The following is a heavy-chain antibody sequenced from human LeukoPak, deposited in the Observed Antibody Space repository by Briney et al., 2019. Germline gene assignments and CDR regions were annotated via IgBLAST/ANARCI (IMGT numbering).Heavy chain of an antibody. CDR2: IGTAGDT. CDR3: AKFRGDIVVENLDY. D-gene: IGHD2-2*01. CDR1: GFTFSSYD. Sequence: PGGSLRLSCAASGFTFSSYDMHWVRQATGKGLEWVSAIGTAGDTYYPGSVKGRFTISRDNSKNTLYLQMNSLRAEDTAVYYCAKFRGDIVVENLDYWGQGTLVTVSS. J-gene: IGHJ4*02. V-gene: IGHV3-13*01.